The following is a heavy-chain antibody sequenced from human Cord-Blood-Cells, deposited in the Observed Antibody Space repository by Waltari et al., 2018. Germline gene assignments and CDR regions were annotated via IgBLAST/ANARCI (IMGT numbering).Heavy chain of an antibody. J-gene: IGHJ4*02. CDR3: ARTSSPYSSPDD. V-gene: IGHV5-51*01. CDR1: GSSFTSYW. CDR2: IYPGDSGT. Sequence: EVQLVQSGAEVKKPGESLKISCKGSGSSFTSYWIGWVRQMPGKGLEWMGIIYPGDSGTGYSPSFQGQGTISADKSISTAYRQWSSLKASDTAMYYWARTSSPYSSPDDWGQGTLVTVSS. D-gene: IGHD6-13*01.